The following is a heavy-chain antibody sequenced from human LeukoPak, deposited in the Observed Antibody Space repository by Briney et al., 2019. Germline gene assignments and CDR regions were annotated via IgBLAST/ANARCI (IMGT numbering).Heavy chain of an antibody. Sequence: GGSLRLSCAASGFTFSSYAMHWVRQAPGKGLEWVAVISYDGSNKYYADSVKGRFTISRDNSKNTLYLQMNSLRAEDTAVYYCATDREGDPSAYYLVGGQGTLITVSS. D-gene: IGHD3-22*01. CDR2: ISYDGSNK. CDR3: ATDREGDPSAYYLV. J-gene: IGHJ4*02. V-gene: IGHV3-30*04. CDR1: GFTFSSYA.